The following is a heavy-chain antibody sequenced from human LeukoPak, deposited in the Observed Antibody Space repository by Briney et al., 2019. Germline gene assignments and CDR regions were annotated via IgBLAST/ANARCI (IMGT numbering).Heavy chain of an antibody. D-gene: IGHD4-23*01. V-gene: IGHV4-4*02. CDR2: IYHSGST. Sequence: SGTLSLTCALAARSISSNNSWSGVRQPPGKGLEWIGDIYHSGSTNYNPSLKSRVNISADKSKNQFSLKLSSVTAADTAVYYCARAGQDYGGNSGLNYWGQGTLVTVSS. J-gene: IGHJ4*02. CDR1: ARSISSNNS. CDR3: ARAGQDYGGNSGLNY.